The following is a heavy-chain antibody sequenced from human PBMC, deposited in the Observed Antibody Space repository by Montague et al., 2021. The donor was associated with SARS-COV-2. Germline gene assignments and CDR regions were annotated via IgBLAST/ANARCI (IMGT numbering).Heavy chain of an antibody. CDR3: ARGYGFWSGGYYYYYGIDV. CDR2: ISSSSSYI. CDR1: GFTFSSYS. J-gene: IGHJ6*02. D-gene: IGHD3-3*01. V-gene: IGHV3-21*01. Sequence: SLRLSCAASGFTFSSYSMNWVRQAPGKGLEWVSSISSSSSYIYYADSVKGRFTISRDNAKNSLYLQMNSLRAEDTAVYYCARGYGFWSGGYYYYYGIDVWGQGTPVTVSS.